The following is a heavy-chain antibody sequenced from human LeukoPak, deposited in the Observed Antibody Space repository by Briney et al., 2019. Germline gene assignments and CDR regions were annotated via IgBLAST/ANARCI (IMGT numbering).Heavy chain of an antibody. CDR2: ISAYNGNT. Sequence: GASVKVSCKASGYAFTSYGISWVRQAPGQGLEWMGWISAYNGNTNYAQKLQGRVTMTTDTSTSTAYMELRSLRSDDTAVYYCARDRVGATDVFFDYWGQGTLVTGSS. CDR3: ARDRVGATDVFFDY. CDR1: GYAFTSYG. D-gene: IGHD1-26*01. J-gene: IGHJ4*02. V-gene: IGHV1-18*01.